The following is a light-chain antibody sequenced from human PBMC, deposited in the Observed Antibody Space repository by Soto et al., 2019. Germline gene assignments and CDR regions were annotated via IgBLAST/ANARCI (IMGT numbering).Light chain of an antibody. V-gene: IGKV3-15*01. Sequence: IVMTQCPATLSVSPGDGATLSCRASQGFXSNIDWYQQKPGETPSLLXACASTRATGIPARLSGSGSVTEFTLTISSLQSEDFAVYYCQQYKNGPPMFGQGTKVDIK. J-gene: IGKJ1*01. CDR3: QQYKNGPPM. CDR1: QGFXSN. CDR2: CAS.